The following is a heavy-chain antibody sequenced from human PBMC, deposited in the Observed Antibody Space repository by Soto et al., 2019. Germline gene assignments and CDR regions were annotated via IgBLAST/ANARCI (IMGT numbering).Heavy chain of an antibody. CDR3: AREPILDY. J-gene: IGHJ4*02. CDR2: ISSSGSYI. CDR1: GFTFSSYS. V-gene: IGHV3-21*01. Sequence: GGSLRLSCAASGFTFSSYSMNWVRQAPGKGLEWVSSISSSGSYIYYADSVKGRFTISRDNAKNSLYLQMNSLRAEDTAVYYCAREPILDYWGQGTLVTVSS.